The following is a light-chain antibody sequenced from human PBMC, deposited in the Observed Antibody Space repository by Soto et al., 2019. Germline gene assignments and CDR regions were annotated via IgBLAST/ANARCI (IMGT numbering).Light chain of an antibody. V-gene: IGKV1-39*01. CDR3: PQSYSTSVT. Sequence: DIQMTQSPSSLSASVGDRVTITCRASQSISSYLNWYQQKPGKAPKLLIYAASSLHSGVPSRFSGSGSGNDFTITISSLQPEDFADYYCPQSYSTSVTFGGGTKVEIK. CDR2: AAS. J-gene: IGKJ4*01. CDR1: QSISSY.